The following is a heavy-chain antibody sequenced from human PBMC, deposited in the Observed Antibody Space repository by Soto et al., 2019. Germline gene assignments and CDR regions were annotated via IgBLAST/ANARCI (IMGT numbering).Heavy chain of an antibody. D-gene: IGHD2-2*01. J-gene: IGHJ4*02. CDR2: IGVSSSAK. V-gene: IGHV3-48*03. CDR3: VRRYCSSASCTFDY. Sequence: PGGSLRLSCAASGLTFSNFEMNWVRQAPGKGLEWVSYIGVSSSAKYYADSVKGRFTIFRDNAKNSLYLQMNSLRAEDTAVYYCVRRYCSSASCTFDYWGQGTLVTVSS. CDR1: GLTFSNFE.